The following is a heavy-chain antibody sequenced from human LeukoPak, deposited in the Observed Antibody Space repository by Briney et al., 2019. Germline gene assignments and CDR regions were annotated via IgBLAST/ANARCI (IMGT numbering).Heavy chain of an antibody. Sequence: SETLSLTCTVSGGSISSSSYYWGWIRQPPGKGLEWIGSIYYSGSTYYNPSLKSRVTISVDTSKNQFSLKLSSVTAADTAVYYCARDRTVVKGVDYWGQGTLVTVSS. CDR3: ARDRTVVKGVDY. V-gene: IGHV4-39*07. D-gene: IGHD4-23*01. J-gene: IGHJ4*02. CDR1: GGSISSSSYY. CDR2: IYYSGST.